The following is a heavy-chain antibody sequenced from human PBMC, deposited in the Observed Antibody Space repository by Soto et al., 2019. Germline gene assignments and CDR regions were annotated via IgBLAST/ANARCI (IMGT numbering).Heavy chain of an antibody. J-gene: IGHJ3*02. V-gene: IGHV3-64*01. Sequence: EVQLVESGGGLVQPGGSLRLSCAASGFTFSSYAMHWVRQAPGKGLEYVSAISSNGGSTYYANSVKGRFTISRDNSKNTLYLQMGSLRAEDMAMYYCARGSPGSHAFDIWGQGTMVTVSS. D-gene: IGHD1-26*01. CDR1: GFTFSSYA. CDR3: ARGSPGSHAFDI. CDR2: ISSNGGST.